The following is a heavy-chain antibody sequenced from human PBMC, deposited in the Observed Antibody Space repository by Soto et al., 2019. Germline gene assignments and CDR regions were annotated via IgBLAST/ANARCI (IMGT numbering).Heavy chain of an antibody. CDR3: ARGSGYDKGVYYYGMDV. V-gene: IGHV1-69*13. D-gene: IGHD5-12*01. Sequence: SVKVSCKASGGTLSSYAISWVRQAPGQGLEWMGGIIPIFGTANYAQKFQGRVTITADESTSTAYMELSSLRSEDTAVYYCARGSGYDKGVYYYGMDVWGQGTRVTVSS. J-gene: IGHJ6*02. CDR1: GGTLSSYA. CDR2: IIPIFGTA.